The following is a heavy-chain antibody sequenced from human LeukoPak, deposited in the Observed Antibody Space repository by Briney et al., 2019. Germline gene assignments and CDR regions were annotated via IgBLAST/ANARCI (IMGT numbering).Heavy chain of an antibody. CDR3: ARDGLWGARGFDP. V-gene: IGHV1-2*06. CDR1: GYTFTGYY. D-gene: IGHD7-27*01. Sequence: ASVKVSCKASGYTFTGYYMHWVRQAPGQGLEWMGRINPNSGGTNYAQKFQGRVTITTDESTSTAYMELSSLRSEDTAVYYCARDGLWGARGFDPWGQGTLVTVSS. CDR2: INPNSGGT. J-gene: IGHJ5*02.